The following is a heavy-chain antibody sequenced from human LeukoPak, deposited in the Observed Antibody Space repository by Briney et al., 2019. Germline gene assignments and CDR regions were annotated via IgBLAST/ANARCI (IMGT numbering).Heavy chain of an antibody. CDR2: ISSSGRTI. J-gene: IGHJ6*04. CDR1: GFTFSSYE. D-gene: IGHD3-10*01. Sequence: PGGSLRLSCAASGFTFSSYEMNWVRQAPGKGLEWVSYISSSGRTIYYADSVKGRFTISRDNAKNSLYLQMNSLRAEDTAVYYCERDLPITMVRGVILSGGMDVWGKGTTVTVSS. V-gene: IGHV3-48*03. CDR3: ERDLPITMVRGVILSGGMDV.